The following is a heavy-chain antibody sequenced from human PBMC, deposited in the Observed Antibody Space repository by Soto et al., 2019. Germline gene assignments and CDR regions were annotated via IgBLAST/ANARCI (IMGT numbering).Heavy chain of an antibody. J-gene: IGHJ6*02. V-gene: IGHV1-18*01. CDR2: ISAYNGNT. D-gene: IGHD6-19*01. Sequence: APVKVSCKASGYTFTSYGISWVRQAPGQGLEWMGWISAYNGNTNYAQKLQGRVTMTTDTSTSTAYMELRSLRSDDTAVYYCARVVKQWLVPGYYYYYGMDVWGQGITVTVSS. CDR3: ARVVKQWLVPGYYYYYGMDV. CDR1: GYTFTSYG.